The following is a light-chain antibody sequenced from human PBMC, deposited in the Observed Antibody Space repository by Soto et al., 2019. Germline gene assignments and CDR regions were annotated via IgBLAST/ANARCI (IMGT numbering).Light chain of an antibody. CDR3: QQYDSYPLT. CDR1: QNVRRW. CDR2: DAS. V-gene: IGKV1-5*01. J-gene: IGKJ4*01. Sequence: DIQMTQSPSSLSASVGDRVTITCRASQNVRRWLAWYQQKPGKAPKVLMYDASSLQSGVPPRFSGSGPGTDFTLTISSLQADDFATYYCQQYDSYPLTFGGGTKVEIK.